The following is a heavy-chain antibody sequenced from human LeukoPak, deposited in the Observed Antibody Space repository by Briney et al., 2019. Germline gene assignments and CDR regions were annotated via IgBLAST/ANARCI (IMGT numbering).Heavy chain of an antibody. D-gene: IGHD4-17*01. CDR1: GGSISSFY. CDR2: IYYSGST. CDR3: AREVYGGYDY. J-gene: IGHJ4*02. V-gene: IGHV4-59*01. Sequence: PSETLSLTCTVSGGSISSFYWSWIREPPGKGLEWIGYIYYSGSTTYTPSLKSRVTISVDTSKHQFSLKLSSVTAADTAVYYCAREVYGGYDYWGQGTLVTVSS.